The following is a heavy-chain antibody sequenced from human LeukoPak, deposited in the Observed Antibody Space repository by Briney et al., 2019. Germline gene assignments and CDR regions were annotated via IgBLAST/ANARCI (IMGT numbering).Heavy chain of an antibody. CDR1: GYTFTSYY. CDR2: INPSGGST. J-gene: IGHJ4*02. Sequence: ASVKVSCKASGYTFTSYYMHWVRQAPGQGLEWMGIINPSGGSTSYAQKFQGRVTMTRDTSTSTVYMELSSLRSEDTAVYYCARDPSPKKAVAGPRVSYYFDYWGQGTLVTVSS. CDR3: ARDPSPKKAVAGPRVSYYFDY. V-gene: IGHV1-46*01. D-gene: IGHD6-19*01.